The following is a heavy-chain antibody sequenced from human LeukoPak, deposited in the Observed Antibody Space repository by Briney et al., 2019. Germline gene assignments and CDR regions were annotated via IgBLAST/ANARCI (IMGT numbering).Heavy chain of an antibody. CDR1: GFTFSSYS. J-gene: IGHJ4*02. D-gene: IGHD2-15*01. CDR2: ISSSSSYI. Sequence: GGSLRLSCAASGFTFSSYSMNWVRQAPGKGLEWVSSISSSSSYIYYADSVKGRFTISRDNAKNSLYLQMNSLRAEDTAVYYCARGEVVVALWHYWGQGTLVTVSS. CDR3: ARGEVVVALWHY. V-gene: IGHV3-21*01.